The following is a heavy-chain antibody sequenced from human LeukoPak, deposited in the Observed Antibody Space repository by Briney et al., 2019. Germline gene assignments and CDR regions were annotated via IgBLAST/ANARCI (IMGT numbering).Heavy chain of an antibody. Sequence: PGGSPRLSCAASGFTFSSYAMSWVRQAPGKGLEWVSAISGSGGSTYYADSVKGRFTISRDNSKNTLYLQMNSLRAEDTAVYYCAKVGIFADFRNFDYWGQGTLVTVSS. V-gene: IGHV3-23*01. CDR3: AKVGIFADFRNFDY. J-gene: IGHJ4*02. CDR2: ISGSGGST. D-gene: IGHD2-15*01. CDR1: GFTFSSYA.